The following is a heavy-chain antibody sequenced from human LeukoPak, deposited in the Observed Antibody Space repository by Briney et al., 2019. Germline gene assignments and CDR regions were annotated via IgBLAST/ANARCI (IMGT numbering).Heavy chain of an antibody. D-gene: IGHD5-12*01. CDR2: IKQDGSEK. J-gene: IGHJ4*02. V-gene: IGHV3-7*01. Sequence: GGSLRLSCAASGFTFSSYWMSWVRQAPGKGLEWVANIKQDGSEKYYVDSVKGRFTISRDNAKNSLYLQTNSLRAEDTAVYYCARAGPGYSGYDAYYFDYWGQGTLVTVSS. CDR3: ARAGPGYSGYDAYYFDY. CDR1: GFTFSSYW.